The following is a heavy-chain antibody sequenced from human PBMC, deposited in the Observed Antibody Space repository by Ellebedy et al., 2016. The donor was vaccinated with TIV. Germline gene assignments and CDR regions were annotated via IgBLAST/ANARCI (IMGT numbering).Heavy chain of an antibody. D-gene: IGHD6-13*01. CDR1: GYTFTSYG. Sequence: ASVKVSCXASGYTFTSYGISWVRQAPGQGLEWMGWISAYNGNTNYAQKLQGRVTMTTDTSTSTAYMELRSLRSDDTAVYYCARPFPGIAAAGIDAFDIWGQGTMVTVSS. CDR3: ARPFPGIAAAGIDAFDI. V-gene: IGHV1-18*01. J-gene: IGHJ3*02. CDR2: ISAYNGNT.